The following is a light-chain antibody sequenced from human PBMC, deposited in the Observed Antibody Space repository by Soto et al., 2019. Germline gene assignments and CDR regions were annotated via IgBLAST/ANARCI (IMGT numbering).Light chain of an antibody. J-gene: IGLJ1*01. Sequence: QSALAQPASVSGSPGQSITISCTGTSSDVGSYNLVSWYQQHPGKAPKLMIYEGSKRPSGVSNRFSGSKSGNTASLTISGLQAEDEADYYCCSYAGSSTLYVFGTGTKV. CDR1: SSDVGSYNL. V-gene: IGLV2-23*01. CDR2: EGS. CDR3: CSYAGSSTLYV.